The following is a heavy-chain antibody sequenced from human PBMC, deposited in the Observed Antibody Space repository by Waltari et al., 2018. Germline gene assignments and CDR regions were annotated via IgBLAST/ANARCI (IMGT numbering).Heavy chain of an antibody. Sequence: IRWSAAKGLECIGSIYYSGSTDYIPTLISRVTLPGGTSKNHFCLKLSSVTAADTAVYYCASHWKKIGYRFDPWGQGTLFTVSS. CDR3: ASHWKKIGYRFDP. V-gene: IGHV4-39*01. CDR2: IYYSGST. J-gene: IGHJ5*02. D-gene: IGHD5-12*01.